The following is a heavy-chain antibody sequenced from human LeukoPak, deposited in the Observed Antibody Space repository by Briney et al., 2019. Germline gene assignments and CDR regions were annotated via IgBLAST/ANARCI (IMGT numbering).Heavy chain of an antibody. V-gene: IGHV4-31*03. CDR2: IYYSGST. D-gene: IGHD4-17*01. CDR1: GGSISSGGYY. J-gene: IGHJ2*01. CDR3: ARDSGARSGYFDL. Sequence: SQTLSLTCTVSGGSISSGGYYWRWIRQHPGKGLEWIGYIYYSGSTHYNPSLKSRVTISVDTSKSQFALKLSSVTAADTAVYYCARDSGARSGYFDLWGRGTLVTVSS.